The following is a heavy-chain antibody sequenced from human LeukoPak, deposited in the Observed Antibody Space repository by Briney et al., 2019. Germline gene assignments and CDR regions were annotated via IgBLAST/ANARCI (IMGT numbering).Heavy chain of an antibody. CDR1: GASISSSSYY. V-gene: IGHV4-39*01. CDR2: MYHSRST. CDR3: ARHPGYYYYYMDV. J-gene: IGHJ6*03. Sequence: PSETLSLTCTVSGASISSSSYYWGWIRQPPGKGLEWIGSMYHSRSTYYNTSLKTRVTISVDTSNNQFSLKVTSVTAADTAVYYCARHPGYYYYYMDVWGKGTTVTISS.